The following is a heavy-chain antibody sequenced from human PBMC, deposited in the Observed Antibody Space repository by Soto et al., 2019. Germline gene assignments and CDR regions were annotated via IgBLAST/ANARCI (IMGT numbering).Heavy chain of an antibody. V-gene: IGHV5-51*01. CDR1: GYSFTSYW. CDR2: IYPGDSDT. D-gene: IGHD3-10*01. Sequence: GESLKISCKGSGYSFTSYWIGWVRQMPRKGLEWMGIIYPGDSDTRYSPSFQGQVTISADKSISTAYLQWSSLKASDTAMYYCARVSYYYGSGSYYNPRPYYYYGMDVWGQGTTVTVSS. CDR3: ARVSYYYGSGSYYNPRPYYYYGMDV. J-gene: IGHJ6*02.